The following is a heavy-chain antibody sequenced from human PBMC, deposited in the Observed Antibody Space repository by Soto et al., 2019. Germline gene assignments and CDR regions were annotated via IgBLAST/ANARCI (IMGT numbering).Heavy chain of an antibody. CDR2: ISGSGGST. Sequence: PGGSLRLACAASGFTFSSYAMSWVRQAPGKGLEWVSAISGSGGSTYYADSVKGRFTISRDNSKNTLYLQMNSLRAEDTAVYYCAKDHRGVQYYFDYWGQGTLVTVSS. CDR3: AKDHRGVQYYFDY. V-gene: IGHV3-23*01. D-gene: IGHD3-10*01. J-gene: IGHJ4*02. CDR1: GFTFSSYA.